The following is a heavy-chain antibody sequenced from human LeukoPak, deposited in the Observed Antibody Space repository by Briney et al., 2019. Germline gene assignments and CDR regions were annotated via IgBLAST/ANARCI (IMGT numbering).Heavy chain of an antibody. V-gene: IGHV3-7*01. Sequence: SGGSLRLSCAASGFTFRRYWMSWVRQAPGKGLEWLANIKEDGSEKYYVDSVKGRFTISRDNAKNSLYLQVNSLRAEDTAVYYCARDDIATYDYWGQGTLVTVSS. D-gene: IGHD2-15*01. CDR2: IKEDGSEK. CDR3: ARDDIATYDY. J-gene: IGHJ4*02. CDR1: GFTFRRYW.